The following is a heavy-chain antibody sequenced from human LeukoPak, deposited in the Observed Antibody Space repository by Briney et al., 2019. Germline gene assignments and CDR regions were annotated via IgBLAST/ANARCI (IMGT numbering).Heavy chain of an antibody. Sequence: PSETLSLTCTVSGGSISSYYWNWIRQPPGKGLEWIGYIDHSGNANYNPSLKSRVTMSVDTSKNQFSLKLSSVTAADTAVYYCATGGSSSGWYFDVWGRGTLVTVSS. CDR1: GGSISSYY. CDR3: ATGGSSSGWYFDV. J-gene: IGHJ2*01. V-gene: IGHV4-59*01. CDR2: IDHSGNA. D-gene: IGHD6-13*01.